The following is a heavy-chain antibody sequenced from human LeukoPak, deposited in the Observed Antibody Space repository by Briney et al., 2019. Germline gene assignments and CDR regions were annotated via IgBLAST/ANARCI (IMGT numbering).Heavy chain of an antibody. J-gene: IGHJ3*02. CDR1: GGSISSYY. V-gene: IGHV4-4*07. CDR3: ARHPYSYGFKYGAFDI. D-gene: IGHD5-18*01. CDR2: IYTSGSA. Sequence: SETLSLTCTVSGGSISSYYWSWIRQPAGKGLEWIGRIYTSGSADYNPSLKSRVTMSVDTSKNQFSLKLSSVTAADTAVYYCARHPYSYGFKYGAFDIWGQGTMVTVSS.